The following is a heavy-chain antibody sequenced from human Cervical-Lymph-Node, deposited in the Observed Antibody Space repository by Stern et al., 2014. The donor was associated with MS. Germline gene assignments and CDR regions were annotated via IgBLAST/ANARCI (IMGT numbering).Heavy chain of an antibody. Sequence: QMQLVQSGGEVKQPGASVKVSCKASGYTFTGYFMHWLRQAPGQGLEWLGWINPNSGETTYARKVTGRVTITRDTSMTTRELEMTRLRSDDTAVYYCARELDDFWTGYYLGGQGTRFPFSS. CDR2: INPNSGET. J-gene: IGHJ4*02. V-gene: IGHV1-2*02. CDR1: GYTFTGYF. D-gene: IGHD3/OR15-3a*01. CDR3: ARELDDFWTGYYL.